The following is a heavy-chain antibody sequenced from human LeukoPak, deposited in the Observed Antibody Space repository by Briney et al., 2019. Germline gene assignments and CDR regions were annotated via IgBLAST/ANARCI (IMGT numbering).Heavy chain of an antibody. J-gene: IGHJ4*02. CDR3: ANIAGYSYGFGYYFDY. V-gene: IGHV3-23*01. Sequence: GASLRLSCAAPGFTFSSYAMSWVRQAPGKGLEWVSAISGSGGSTYYADSVKGRFTISRDNSKNTLYLQMNSLRAEDTAVYYCANIAGYSYGFGYYFDYWGQGTLVTVSS. D-gene: IGHD5-18*01. CDR2: ISGSGGST. CDR1: GFTFSSYA.